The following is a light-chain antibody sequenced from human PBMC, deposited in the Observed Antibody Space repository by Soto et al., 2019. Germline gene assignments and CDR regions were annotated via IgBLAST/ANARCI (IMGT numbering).Light chain of an antibody. V-gene: IGKV1-5*01. J-gene: IGKJ2*01. CDR1: QSVSSS. CDR3: LQYESFSPYT. Sequence: DIQMTQSPSTLAAFVGDRVTITCRASQSVSSSLAWYQQKPGKAPKLLIYDASTLESGVPSRFSGSGYGTEFTLTINSLQPGDFATYYCLQYESFSPYTVGQGTWLEI. CDR2: DAS.